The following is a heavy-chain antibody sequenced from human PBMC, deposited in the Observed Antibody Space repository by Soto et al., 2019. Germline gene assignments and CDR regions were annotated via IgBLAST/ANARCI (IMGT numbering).Heavy chain of an antibody. V-gene: IGHV1-18*01. CDR1: GYTFTSYG. CDR2: ISAYNGNT. CDR3: ARDGVGPRRVVPNFDY. Sequence: QVQLVQSGAEVKKPGASVKVSCKASGYTFTSYGISWVRQAPGQGLEWMGWISAYNGNTNYAQKLQGRVTMTTDTXTXXAYMELRSLRSDDTAVYYCARDGVGPRRVVPNFDYWGQGTLVTVSS. D-gene: IGHD2-15*01. J-gene: IGHJ4*02.